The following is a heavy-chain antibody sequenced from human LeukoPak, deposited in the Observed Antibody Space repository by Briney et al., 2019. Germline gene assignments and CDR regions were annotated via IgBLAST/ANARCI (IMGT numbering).Heavy chain of an antibody. D-gene: IGHD6-6*01. CDR1: GFTFSNYW. V-gene: IGHV3-74*01. J-gene: IGHJ4*02. CDR2: INSDGSRT. Sequence: GGSLRLSCAASGFTFSNYWMHWVRQAPGKGLVWVSRINSDGSRTTYADSVKGRFTISRDNAKNTLYLQMDSLRAEDTAVYYCARDGYSSSFYFDYWGQGTLVTVSS. CDR3: ARDGYSSSFYFDY.